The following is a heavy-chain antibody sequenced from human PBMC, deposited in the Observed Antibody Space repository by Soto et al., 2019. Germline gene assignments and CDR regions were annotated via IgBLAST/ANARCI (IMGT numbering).Heavy chain of an antibody. CDR3: ARDGDSSSCFDY. V-gene: IGHV4-59*01. CDR2: IYYSGST. J-gene: IGHJ4*02. D-gene: IGHD3-22*01. Sequence: QVQLQESGPGLVKPSETLSLTCTVSGGSISSYYWSWIRQPPGKGLEWIGYIYYSGSTNYNPSLKSPVTISVDTSKNHFSLKLSSVTAADPAVYYCARDGDSSSCFDYWGQGTLVTVSS. CDR1: GGSISSYY.